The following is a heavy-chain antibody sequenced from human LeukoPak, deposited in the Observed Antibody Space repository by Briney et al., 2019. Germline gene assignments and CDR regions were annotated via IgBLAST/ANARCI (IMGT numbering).Heavy chain of an antibody. CDR2: ISSNGGST. CDR3: VKDLGGYSYGYEFDY. CDR1: GFTFSSYA. V-gene: IGHV3-64D*06. J-gene: IGHJ4*02. D-gene: IGHD5-18*01. Sequence: GGSLRLSCSASGFTFSSYAMHWVRQAPGKGLEYGSAISSNGGSTYYADSVKGRFTISRDNSKNTLYLQMSSLRAEDTAVYYCVKDLGGYSYGYEFDYWGQGTLVTVSS.